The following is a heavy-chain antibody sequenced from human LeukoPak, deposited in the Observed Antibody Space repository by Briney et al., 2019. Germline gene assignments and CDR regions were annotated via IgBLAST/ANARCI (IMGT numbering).Heavy chain of an antibody. D-gene: IGHD6-25*01. J-gene: IGHJ6*03. CDR3: ASLPTAASYMDV. CDR1: GFTFSSYA. Sequence: GGSLRLSCAASGFTFSSYAMYWVRQAPGRGLEWVSAISTNDIQYADSVKGRFTISRDNAKNSLYLQMDSLRAEDTAVYYCASLPTAASYMDVWGKGTTVTVSS. CDR2: ISTNDI. V-gene: IGHV3-21*01.